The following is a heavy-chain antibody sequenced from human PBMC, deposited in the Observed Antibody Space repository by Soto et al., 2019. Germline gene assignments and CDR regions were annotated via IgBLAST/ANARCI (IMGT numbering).Heavy chain of an antibody. V-gene: IGHV3-23*01. Sequence: PGGSLRLSCAASGFTFSSYAMSWVRQAPGKGLEWVSAISGSGVNTYYADSVKGRFTISRDNSKNTLYLQMNSLRAEDTAVYYCAKGTCSSGSCYKLDYWGQGTRVTVXS. CDR1: GFTFSSYA. D-gene: IGHD2-15*01. CDR3: AKGTCSSGSCYKLDY. CDR2: ISGSGVNT. J-gene: IGHJ4*02.